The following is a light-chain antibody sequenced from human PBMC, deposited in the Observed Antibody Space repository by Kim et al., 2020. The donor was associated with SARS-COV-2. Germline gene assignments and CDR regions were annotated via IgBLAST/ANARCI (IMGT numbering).Light chain of an antibody. CDR3: RQHTTRPPWT. CDR1: RSIDSY. J-gene: IGKJ1*01. CDR2: DEA. V-gene: IGKV3-11*01. Sequence: SPGGETALSSSAARSIDSYLAGYYQQPPRPPTLLINDEANRATSGPPRSCSSGSCTKYTLTISRLVPQDYSVYYCRQHTTRPPWTFGQGTKVDIK.